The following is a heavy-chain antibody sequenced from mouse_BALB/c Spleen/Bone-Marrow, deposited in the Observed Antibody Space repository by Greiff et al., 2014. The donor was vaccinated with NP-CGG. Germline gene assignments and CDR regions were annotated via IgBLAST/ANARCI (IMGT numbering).Heavy chain of an antibody. J-gene: IGHJ3*01. D-gene: IGHD2-2*01. V-gene: IGHV1-54*01. CDR2: INPGSGGA. Sequence: VQLQQSGAELVRPGASVKVSCKASGYAFTNYWIEWVKQRPGQGLEWIGVINPGSGGAKYNEKFKAKVTLTADKSSSTAYMQLSGLTSDDSAVFFYARYGSWFAYWGQGTPVTVSA. CDR3: ARYGSWFAY. CDR1: GYAFTNYW.